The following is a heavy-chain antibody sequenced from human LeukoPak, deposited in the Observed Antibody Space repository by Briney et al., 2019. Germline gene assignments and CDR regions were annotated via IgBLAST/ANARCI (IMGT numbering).Heavy chain of an antibody. Sequence: GGSLRLSCAVSGFSFYTYGIHWVRHAPGKGLEWVAVIWNDGSNKYYADSVKGRFTISRDNSKNTLYLQMNSLRTEDTAVYYCARVSAYYDFWSAYLDYWGQGTLVTVSS. J-gene: IGHJ4*02. CDR1: GFSFYTYG. CDR2: IWNDGSNK. CDR3: ARVSAYYDFWSAYLDY. V-gene: IGHV3-33*01. D-gene: IGHD3-3*01.